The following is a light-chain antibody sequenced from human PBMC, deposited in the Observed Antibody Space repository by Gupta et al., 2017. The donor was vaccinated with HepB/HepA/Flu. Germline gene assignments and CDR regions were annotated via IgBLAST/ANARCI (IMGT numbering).Light chain of an antibody. CDR3: CSYAGSSTFVV. V-gene: IGLV2-23*02. CDR1: SSDVGSYNL. J-gene: IGLJ2*01. CDR2: EVS. Sequence: SALTQPASVSGSLGRSITISCTGTSSDVGSYNLVSWYQQHPGKAPKLMIYEVSKRPSGVSNRFSGSKSGNTASLTISGLQAEDEADYYCCSYAGSSTFVVFGGGTKLTVL.